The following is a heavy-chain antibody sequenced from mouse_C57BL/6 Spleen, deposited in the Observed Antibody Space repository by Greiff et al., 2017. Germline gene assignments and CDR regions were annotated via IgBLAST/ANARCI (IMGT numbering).Heavy chain of an antibody. CDR1: GYAFTNYL. D-gene: IGHD1-1*01. CDR2: INPGSGGT. CDR3: ARGYGSSPFDY. J-gene: IGHJ2*01. Sequence: QVQLQQSGAELVRPGTSVKVSCKASGYAFTNYLIEWVKQRPGQGLEWIGVINPGSGGTNYNEKFKGKATLTADKSSSTAYMQLSSLTSEDSAVYFCARGYGSSPFDYWGQGTTLTVSS. V-gene: IGHV1-54*01.